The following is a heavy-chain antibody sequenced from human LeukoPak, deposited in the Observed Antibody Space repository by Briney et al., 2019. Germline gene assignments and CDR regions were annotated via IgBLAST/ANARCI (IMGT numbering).Heavy chain of an antibody. J-gene: IGHJ5*02. V-gene: IGHV3-7*01. D-gene: IGHD3-22*01. Sequence: PGGSLRLSCAASGFTFSSYWMSWVRQAPGKGLEWVANIKQDGSEKYYVDSVKGRFTISRDNAKNSLYLQMNSLRAEDTAVYYCAGCFTYYYDSSGYNNWFDPWGRGTLVTVSS. CDR3: AGCFTYYYDSSGYNNWFDP. CDR1: GFTFSSYW. CDR2: IKQDGSEK.